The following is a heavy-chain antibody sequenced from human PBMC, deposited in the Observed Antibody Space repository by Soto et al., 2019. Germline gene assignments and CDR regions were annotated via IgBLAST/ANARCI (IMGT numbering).Heavy chain of an antibody. CDR3: AREAGDYGHPYFDY. CDR2: IIPTFGTV. V-gene: IGHV1-69*01. CDR1: GDTFSSYA. D-gene: IGHD3-10*01. J-gene: IGHJ4*02. Sequence: QLVQSGPEVKKPGSSVKVSCKSVGDTFSSYAVSWVRQAPGQGLEWMGGIIPTFGTVNYAQKFQGRATITADESTRLSYMERSSLKSEDTAVYYCAREAGDYGHPYFDYWGQGTLISVSS.